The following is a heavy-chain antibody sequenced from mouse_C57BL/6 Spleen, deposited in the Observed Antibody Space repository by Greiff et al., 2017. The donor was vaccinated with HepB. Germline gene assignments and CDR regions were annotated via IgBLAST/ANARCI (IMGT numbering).Heavy chain of an antibody. CDR3: ARSYAVYPLDY. Sequence: VQLQQSGPELVKPGASVKISCKASGYSFTGYYMNWVKQSPEKSLEWIGEINPSTGGTTYNQKFKAKATLTVDKSSSTAYMQLKSLTSEDSAVYYCARSYAVYPLDYWGQGTTLTVSS. D-gene: IGHD6-5*01. J-gene: IGHJ2*01. CDR1: GYSFTGYY. CDR2: INPSTGGT. V-gene: IGHV1-42*01.